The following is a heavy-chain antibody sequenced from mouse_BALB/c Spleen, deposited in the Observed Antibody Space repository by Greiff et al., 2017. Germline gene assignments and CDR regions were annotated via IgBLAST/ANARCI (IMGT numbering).Heavy chain of an antibody. CDR2: INPSNGGT. CDR1: GYTFTSYY. J-gene: IGHJ1*01. Sequence: QVQLQQPGAELVKPGASVKLSCKASGYTFTSYYMYWVKQRPGQGLEWIGGINPSNGGTNFNEKFKSKATLTVDKSSSTAYMQLSSLTSEDSAVYYCTRCGYYWYFDVWGAGTTVTVSS. V-gene: IGHV1S81*02. D-gene: IGHD2-2*01. CDR3: TRCGYYWYFDV.